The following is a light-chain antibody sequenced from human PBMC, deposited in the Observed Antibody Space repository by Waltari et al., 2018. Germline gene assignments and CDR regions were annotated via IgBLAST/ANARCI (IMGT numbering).Light chain of an antibody. V-gene: IGKV3-20*01. CDR1: QSLTNGY. J-gene: IGKJ2*01. CDR3: QQYGSSVLYT. CDR2: GAS. Sequence: VLTQSPGTLSLSPGERATLSCRASQSLTNGYLAWYQKKPGQAPRLLIYGASSRAAGIPDRFSGSGSGTDFTLTISRLEPEDFAVYYCQQYGSSVLYTFGQGTKLEIK.